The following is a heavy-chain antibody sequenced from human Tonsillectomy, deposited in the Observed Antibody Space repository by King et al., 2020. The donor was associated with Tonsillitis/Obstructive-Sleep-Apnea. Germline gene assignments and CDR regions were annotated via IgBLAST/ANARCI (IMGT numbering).Heavy chain of an antibody. J-gene: IGHJ6*03. V-gene: IGHV3-23*04. CDR1: GFTFNTYA. CDR3: SKNYYDSSGPRYFYYYMDV. D-gene: IGHD3-22*01. CDR2: ISSSGGST. Sequence: QLVQSGGGLVQPGGSLRLSCAASGFTFNTYAMSWVRQAPGKGLEWVSAISSSGGSTYYADSVKGRFTISRDHSKNTLYLQMNSLRAEDTAVYYCSKNYYDSSGPRYFYYYMDVWGRGTTVTVSS.